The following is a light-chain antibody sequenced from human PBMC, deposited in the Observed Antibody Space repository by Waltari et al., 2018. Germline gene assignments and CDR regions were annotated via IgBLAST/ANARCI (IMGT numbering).Light chain of an antibody. Sequence: DIQMTQSPSSLSASVGDSVTITCRASQTINNYLNWYQQKPGRAPQLLIYGASTLQSGVPSRFSGSGSGTRFTLTISSLQPEDIATYYCQQTYTTLIAFGQGTRLEIK. CDR2: GAS. CDR1: QTINNY. V-gene: IGKV1-39*01. J-gene: IGKJ5*01. CDR3: QQTYTTLIA.